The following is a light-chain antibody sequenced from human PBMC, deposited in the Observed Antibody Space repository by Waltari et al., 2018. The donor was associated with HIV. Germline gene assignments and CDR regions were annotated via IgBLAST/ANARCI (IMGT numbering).Light chain of an antibody. CDR1: SGSIASNY. CDR3: QSYDSRNHVV. J-gene: IGLJ2*01. CDR2: EDN. V-gene: IGLV6-57*03. Sequence: NFMLTQPHSVSESPGKTVTISCTRSSGSIASNYGQWYQQRPGSAPTTMIYEDNQRPSGVPDRFSGSIDSSSNSASLTISGLKTEDEGDYYCQSYDSRNHVVFGGGTKLTVL.